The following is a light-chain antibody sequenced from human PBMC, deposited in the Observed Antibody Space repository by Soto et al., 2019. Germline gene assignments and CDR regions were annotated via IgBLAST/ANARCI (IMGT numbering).Light chain of an antibody. CDR1: QSVSSSF. CDR2: GAS. Sequence: EIVLTQSAGTLSLSPGERATLSCRASQSVSSSFLAWYQQKVGQAPRLLIYGASSRATGIPDRFSGSGSGTDFTLTISRLEPEDFAVYYCQQYGSSPPLSFGGGTKVDIK. V-gene: IGKV3-20*01. J-gene: IGKJ4*01. CDR3: QQYGSSPPLS.